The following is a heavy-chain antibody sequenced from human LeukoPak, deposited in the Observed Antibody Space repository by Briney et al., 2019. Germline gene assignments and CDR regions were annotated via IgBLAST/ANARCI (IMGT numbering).Heavy chain of an antibody. CDR1: GYTFTSYD. CDR2: MNPNSGNT. D-gene: IGHD1-26*01. Sequence: EASVKVSCKASGYTFTSYDINWVRQATGQGLEWMGWMNPNSGNTGYAQKFQGRVTITRNTSISTAYMELSSLRSEDTAVYYCARDLLVGATPAFGYWGQGTLVTVSS. J-gene: IGHJ4*02. V-gene: IGHV1-8*03. CDR3: ARDLLVGATPAFGY.